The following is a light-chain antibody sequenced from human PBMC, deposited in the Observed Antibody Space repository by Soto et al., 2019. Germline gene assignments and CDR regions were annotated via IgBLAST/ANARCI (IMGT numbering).Light chain of an antibody. CDR1: QSVSSSY. CDR3: QQYGSSPRT. Sequence: EIVLTQSPGTLSLSPGERATLSCRASQSVSSSYLAWYQQKPGQAPRLLIYGASSRATGIPDRFSGSGSGTDFTLIICRLEPEDFAVYYCQQYGSSPRTFGQGTKVEIK. J-gene: IGKJ1*01. V-gene: IGKV3-20*01. CDR2: GAS.